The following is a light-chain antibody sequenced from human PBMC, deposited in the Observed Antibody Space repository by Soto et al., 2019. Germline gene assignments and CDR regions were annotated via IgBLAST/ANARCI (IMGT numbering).Light chain of an antibody. V-gene: IGLV2-8*01. CDR3: SSYGGSNNFVV. CDR2: EVN. CDR1: SSDVGGYNY. J-gene: IGLJ2*01. Sequence: QSVLTQPPSASGSPGQSVTISCTGTSSDVGGYNYVSWYQQHPGEAPKLMIFEVNKRPLGVPDRFSGSKSGSTASLTVSGLQAEDEADYYCSSYGGSNNFVVFGGGTKLTVL.